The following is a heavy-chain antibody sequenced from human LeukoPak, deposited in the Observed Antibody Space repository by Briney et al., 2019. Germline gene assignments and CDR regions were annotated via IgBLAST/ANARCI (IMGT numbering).Heavy chain of an antibody. CDR2: IHHDGSNK. D-gene: IGHD6-13*01. CDR1: GFTFSSYG. J-gene: IGHJ4*02. V-gene: IGHV3-30*02. Sequence: PGGSLRLSCAASGFTFSSYGMHWVRQAPGKGLDWVAFIHHDGSNKYYADSVRGRFTISRDNSKNTLYLQMNSLRAEDTAVYYCAKGIAAGYWGQGTLVTVSS. CDR3: AKGIAAGY.